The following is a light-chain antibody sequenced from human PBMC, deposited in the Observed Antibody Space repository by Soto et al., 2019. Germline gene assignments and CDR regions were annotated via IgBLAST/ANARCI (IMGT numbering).Light chain of an antibody. CDR3: CSYAGSSTPWV. CDR1: TSDVGSYNL. J-gene: IGLJ3*02. Sequence: QSTLTQPASVSGSPGQSITISCTVTTSDVGSYNLVSWYQHHPGKAPKLMIYEGSERPSGVSNRFSGCKSGNTASLTISGLQAEDEAYYYCCSYAGSSTPWVFGGGTKLTDL. CDR2: EGS. V-gene: IGLV2-23*01.